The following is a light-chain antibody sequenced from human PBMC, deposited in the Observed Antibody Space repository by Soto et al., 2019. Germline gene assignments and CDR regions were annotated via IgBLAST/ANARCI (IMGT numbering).Light chain of an antibody. CDR1: SSDVGAYNY. CDR2: DVS. V-gene: IGLV2-14*03. J-gene: IGLJ3*02. Sequence: QSVLTQPASVSGSPGQSITISCTGSSSDVGAYNYVSWYQQHPGKAPKLIIYDVSNRPSGVSNRFSGSKSGNTASLTISGLQAEDEADFYCSSWTSSNTRVFGGGTKLTVL. CDR3: SSWTSSNTRV.